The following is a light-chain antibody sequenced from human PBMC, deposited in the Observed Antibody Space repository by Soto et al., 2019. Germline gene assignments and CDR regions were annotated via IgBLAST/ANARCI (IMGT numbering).Light chain of an antibody. CDR2: RAS. CDR3: QQYNNWPRT. CDR1: QRFSSN. V-gene: IGKV3-15*01. Sequence: EIVMTQSPATLSVSPGERATRSCRASQRFSSNLAWDPQKPGQAPRLLIYRASTRATGIPARFSGSGSGTEFTLTISSLQYEEFVVYYCQQYNNWPRTFGQGTKVEIK. J-gene: IGKJ1*01.